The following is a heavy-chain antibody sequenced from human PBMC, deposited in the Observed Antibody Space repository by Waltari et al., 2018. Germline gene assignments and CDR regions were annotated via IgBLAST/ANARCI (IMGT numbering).Heavy chain of an antibody. CDR1: GFTFSSYW. CDR2: IKQDGSEK. D-gene: IGHD3-16*02. CDR3: ARRVKGGWGSYRIYYYYYMDV. Sequence: EVQLVESGGGLVQPGGSLRLSCAASGFTFSSYWMSWVRQAPGKGLEWVANIKQDGSEKYYVDSVKGRFTISRDNAKNSLYLQMNSLRAEDTAVYYCARRVKGGWGSYRIYYYYYMDVWGKGTTVTVSS. V-gene: IGHV3-7*01. J-gene: IGHJ6*03.